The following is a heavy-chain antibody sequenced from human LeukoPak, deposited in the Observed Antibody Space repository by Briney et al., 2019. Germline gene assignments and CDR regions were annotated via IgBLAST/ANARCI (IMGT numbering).Heavy chain of an antibody. Sequence: GGSLRLSCAASGFTFSSYDMHWVRQATRKGLEWVSAIGTAGDTYYPGSVKGRFTISRENAKNSLYLQMNSLRAGDTAVYYCARGTSTYYYDSSGHSMDVWGKGTTVTVSS. CDR2: IGTAGDT. D-gene: IGHD3-22*01. CDR3: ARGTSTYYYDSSGHSMDV. CDR1: GFTFSSYD. J-gene: IGHJ6*03. V-gene: IGHV3-13*01.